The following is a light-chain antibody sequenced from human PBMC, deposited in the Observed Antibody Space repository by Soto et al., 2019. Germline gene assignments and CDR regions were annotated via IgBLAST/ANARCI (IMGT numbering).Light chain of an antibody. CDR2: GAL. Sequence: DIQMTQSPSSLSASVGDRVTITCRARQSIRTYLSWYQQKSGKAPKLLIYGALSLQSGVPSRFIGSGSGTEFTLTISSLQPDDFATYYCQQYNSYSITFGRGTRLEIK. J-gene: IGKJ5*01. CDR1: QSIRTY. V-gene: IGKV1-5*01. CDR3: QQYNSYSIT.